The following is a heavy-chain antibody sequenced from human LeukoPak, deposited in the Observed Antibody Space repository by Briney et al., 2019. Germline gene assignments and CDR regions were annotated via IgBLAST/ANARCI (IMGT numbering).Heavy chain of an antibody. J-gene: IGHJ6*04. D-gene: IGHD3-10*02. CDR2: ISSSGSTI. Sequence: GGSLRLSCAASGFTFSSYEMNWVRQAPGKGPEWVSYISSSGSTIYYADSVKGRFTISRDNAKNSLYLQMNSLRAEDTAVYYCAELGITMVGGVWGKGTTVTISS. V-gene: IGHV3-48*03. CDR3: AELGITMVGGV. CDR1: GFTFSSYE.